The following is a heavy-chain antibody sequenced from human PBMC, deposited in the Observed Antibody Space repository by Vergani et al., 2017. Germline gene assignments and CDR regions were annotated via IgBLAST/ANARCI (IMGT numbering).Heavy chain of an antibody. D-gene: IGHD5-12*01. V-gene: IGHV4-59*08. CDR1: GGSFSSYY. CDR2: IYYSGST. Sequence: QVQLQQWGAGLLKPSETLSLTCAVYGGSFSSYYWSWIRQPPGKGLEWIGYIYYSGSTYYNPSLKSRVTISVDTSKNQFSLKLSSVTAADTAVYYCARRGGGYDYWGQGTLVTVSS. J-gene: IGHJ4*02. CDR3: ARRGGGYDY.